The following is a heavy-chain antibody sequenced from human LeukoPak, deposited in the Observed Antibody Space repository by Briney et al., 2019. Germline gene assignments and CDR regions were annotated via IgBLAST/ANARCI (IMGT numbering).Heavy chain of an antibody. J-gene: IGHJ4*02. D-gene: IGHD4-17*01. Sequence: SETLSLTCSVSGGSIIGHWWSWIRQPPGKGLDWIGDVFYSGSNNYNPSLKSRLTISLDTSKNQFSLNLRSVTATDTAMYYCARRNTADASIDFWGQGTLVTASS. CDR2: VFYSGSN. V-gene: IGHV4-59*08. CDR3: ARRNTADASIDF. CDR1: GGSIIGHW.